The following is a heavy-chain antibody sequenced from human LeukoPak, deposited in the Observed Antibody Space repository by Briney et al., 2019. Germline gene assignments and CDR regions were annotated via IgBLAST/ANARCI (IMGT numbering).Heavy chain of an antibody. CDR3: ATAGGYSYASRFDR. CDR2: ISYGGSPR. Sequence: PGGSLRLSCVGYGFTFRASPVHWVRQTPERGLEWVALISYGGSPRYYADFVKGRFTISRDDSRNTVYLQMNSLRGDDTALYFCATAGGYSYASRFDRWGQGPLVTVSS. D-gene: IGHD5-18*01. CDR1: GFTFRASP. J-gene: IGHJ4*02. V-gene: IGHV3-30*04.